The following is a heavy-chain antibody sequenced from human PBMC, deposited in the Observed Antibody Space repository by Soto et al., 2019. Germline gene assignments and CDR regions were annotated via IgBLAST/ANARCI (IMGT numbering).Heavy chain of an antibody. Sequence: KTSETLSLTCTVSGGSISSYYWSWIRQPPGKGLEWIGYIYYSGSTNYNPSLKSRVTISVDTSKNQFSLKLSSVTAADTAVYYCARGSGWYYYFDYWGQGTLVTVSS. CDR2: IYYSGST. CDR3: ARGSGWYYYFDY. V-gene: IGHV4-59*01. CDR1: GGSISSYY. D-gene: IGHD6-19*01. J-gene: IGHJ4*02.